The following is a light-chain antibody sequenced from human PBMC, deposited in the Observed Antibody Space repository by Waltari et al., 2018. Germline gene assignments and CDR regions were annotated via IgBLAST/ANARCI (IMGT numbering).Light chain of an antibody. CDR3: NSYTGSSSWV. J-gene: IGLJ3*02. CDR1: SSDVGFYNY. V-gene: IGLV2-14*03. Sequence: QSALTQPASVSGSPGQSITISCYGTSSDVGFYNYVSWYQHHPGKAPKLMIYDVSQRPSGVSDRFSGSKSGNTASLTISGLQAEDEADYYCNSYTGSSSWVFGGGTKVTV. CDR2: DVS.